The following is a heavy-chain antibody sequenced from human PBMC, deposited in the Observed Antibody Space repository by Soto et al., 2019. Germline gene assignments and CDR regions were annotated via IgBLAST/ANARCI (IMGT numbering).Heavy chain of an antibody. CDR2: ISGSGGST. CDR1: GFTFSSYA. V-gene: IGHV3-23*01. CDR3: ANYKSVRFLEWPAPYYYYGMDV. D-gene: IGHD3-3*01. J-gene: IGHJ6*02. Sequence: GGSLRLSCAASGFTFSSYAMSWVRQAPGKGLEWVSAISGSGGSTYYADSVKGRFTISRDNSKNTLYLQMNSLRAEDTAVYYCANYKSVRFLEWPAPYYYYGMDVWGQGTTVTVSS.